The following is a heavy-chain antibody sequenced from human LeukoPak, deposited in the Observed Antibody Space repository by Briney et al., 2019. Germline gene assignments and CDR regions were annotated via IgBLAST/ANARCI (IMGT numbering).Heavy chain of an antibody. V-gene: IGHV3-20*04. J-gene: IGHJ4*02. CDR2: INWSGGRT. D-gene: IGHD2-2*01. CDR1: GFYFCDHG. Sequence: GGSLRLSCSASGFYFCDHGMSWVRQVPGKGLEWVSGINWSGGRTVYADPVRGRFTISRDNAKNSLYLQTDSLTAEDTALYYCARAPITSPFYFDHWGQGTLVTVSS. CDR3: ARAPITSPFYFDH.